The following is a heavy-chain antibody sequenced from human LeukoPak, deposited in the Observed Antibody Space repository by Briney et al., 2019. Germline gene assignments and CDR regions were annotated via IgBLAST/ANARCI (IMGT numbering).Heavy chain of an antibody. D-gene: IGHD3-16*01. Sequence: PGGSLRLSCAASGFTFSSYAMSWVRQAPGKGLEWVSAISGSGGSTYYADSVKGRFTISRDNSKNTLYLQMNSLRAEDTAVYYCAKHRGGRLGSPTPSRTHDAFDIWGQGTMVTVSS. CDR3: AKHRGGRLGSPTPSRTHDAFDI. CDR2: ISGSGGST. V-gene: IGHV3-23*01. J-gene: IGHJ3*02. CDR1: GFTFSSYA.